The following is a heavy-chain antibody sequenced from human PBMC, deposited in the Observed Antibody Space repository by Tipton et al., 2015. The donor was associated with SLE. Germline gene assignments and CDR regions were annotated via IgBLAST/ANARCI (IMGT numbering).Heavy chain of an antibody. CDR3: ARHYYGSGSDWDFYYYYGLDV. V-gene: IGHV3-11*04. D-gene: IGHD3-10*01. J-gene: IGHJ6*02. CDR2: MSSDGSTM. CDR1: GFTLNDFH. Sequence: GSLRLSCAASGFTLNDFHFSWVRQAPGKGVEWVSYMSSDGSTMYYADSVKGRFTISRDNARNSLFLQLSSLRADDTAVYYCARHYYGSGSDWDFYYYYGLDVWGRGTTVTVSS.